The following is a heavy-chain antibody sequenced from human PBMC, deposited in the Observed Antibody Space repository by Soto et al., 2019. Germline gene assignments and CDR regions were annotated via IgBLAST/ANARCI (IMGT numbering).Heavy chain of an antibody. CDR2: IRYEGTFQ. CDR1: GFNFSTYG. V-gene: IGHV3-30*02. D-gene: IGHD2-8*01. CDR3: ARSYCTSTTCYDAFDI. Sequence: GSLRLSCVASGFNFSTYGMHWVRQAPGKGLEWVAVIRYEGTFQNYADSVKGRFAISRDNSKNTLFLHMDSLRSEDTALYYCARSYCTSTTCYDAFDIWGQGTMVTVS. J-gene: IGHJ3*02.